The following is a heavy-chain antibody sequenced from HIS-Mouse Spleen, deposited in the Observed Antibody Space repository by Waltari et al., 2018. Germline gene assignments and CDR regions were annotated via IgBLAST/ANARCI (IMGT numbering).Heavy chain of an antibody. CDR3: ARILGKGHWYFDL. Sequence: QVQLQQWGAGLLKPSETLSLTCAVYGGSFSGYYWSWIRQPPGKGLEWIGEINHSGSTNYNPSLKSRVTISVDTSKNQFSLKLSSVTAADTAVYYCARILGKGHWYFDLWGRGTLVTVSS. V-gene: IGHV4-34*01. CDR2: INHSGST. J-gene: IGHJ2*01. CDR1: GGSFSGYY.